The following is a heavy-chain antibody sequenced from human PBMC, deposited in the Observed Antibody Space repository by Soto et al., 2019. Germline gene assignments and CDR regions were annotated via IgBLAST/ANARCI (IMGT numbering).Heavy chain of an antibody. CDR2: IYYSGST. J-gene: IGHJ3*02. D-gene: IGHD3-16*02. CDR1: GGSISSSSYY. CDR3: ARQNRDYIWGSYRSGAFDI. V-gene: IGHV4-39*01. Sequence: QLQLQESGPGLVKPSETLSLTCTVSGGSISSSSYYWGWIRQPPGKGLEWIGSIYYSGSTYYNPSLKSRVTISVDTSKNQFSLKLSSVTAADTAVYYCARQNRDYIWGSYRSGAFDIWGQGTMVTVSS.